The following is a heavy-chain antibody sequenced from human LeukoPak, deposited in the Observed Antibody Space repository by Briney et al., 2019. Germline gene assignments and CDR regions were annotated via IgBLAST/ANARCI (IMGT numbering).Heavy chain of an antibody. V-gene: IGHV2-70*11. D-gene: IGHD5-12*01. CDR3: ARTKSLRDGYNWPLEYYFDY. J-gene: IGHJ4*02. Sequence: KESGPALVKPTQTLTLTCTSSGLSLSTSGMCASWIRQPPGKALEWLARIHWDDDKYYSTSLKTRLTISKDTSKNQVVLTMTNMDPVDTATYYCARTKSLRDGYNWPLEYYFDYWGQGTLVTVSS. CDR1: GLSLSTSGMC. CDR2: IHWDDDK.